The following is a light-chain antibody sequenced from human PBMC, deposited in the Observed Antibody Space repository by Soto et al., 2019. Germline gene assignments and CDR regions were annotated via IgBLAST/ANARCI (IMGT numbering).Light chain of an antibody. V-gene: IGKV3-15*01. Sequence: EIVLTQSPGTLSLSPGERATLSCRASQSVSSYLAWYQQKPGRAPRLLIYRASTRAAGVSARISGSGSGTEFTLSISSLQPEDSAVYYCQQYYNWPPWTFGQGTKVDIK. CDR3: QQYYNWPPWT. J-gene: IGKJ1*01. CDR1: QSVSSY. CDR2: RAS.